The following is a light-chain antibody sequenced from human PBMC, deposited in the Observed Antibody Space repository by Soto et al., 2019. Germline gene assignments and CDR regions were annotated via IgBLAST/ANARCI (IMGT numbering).Light chain of an antibody. Sequence: DIQMTQSPSFLSASVGDRVTITCPASQTITSDLNWYQQRPGKAPKLLIYAASNLQSGVPSRFSGSGSGTDFTFIISSLQPEDSATYYCQQTYSTPGWTFGQGTKVDIK. V-gene: IGKV1-39*01. CDR1: QTITSD. J-gene: IGKJ1*01. CDR3: QQTYSTPGWT. CDR2: AAS.